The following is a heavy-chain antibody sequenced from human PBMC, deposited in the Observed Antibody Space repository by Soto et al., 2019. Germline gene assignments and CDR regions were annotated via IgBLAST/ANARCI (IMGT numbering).Heavy chain of an antibody. J-gene: IGHJ4*02. D-gene: IGHD5-12*01. CDR2: IKGGGGST. CDR3: AKEGSGNDWMLSSDS. V-gene: IGHV3-23*01. CDR1: GFTLLNYG. Sequence: GGSLRLSCAASGFTLLNYGMSWVRQAPGKGLERVSSIKGGGGSTFYADSVKGRFTISRDTSKNTLFLQVKSLRVEDTAVYFCAKEGSGNDWMLSSDSWGQGTLVTVSS.